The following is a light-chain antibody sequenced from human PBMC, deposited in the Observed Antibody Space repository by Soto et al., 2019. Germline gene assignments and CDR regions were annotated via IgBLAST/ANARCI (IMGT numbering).Light chain of an antibody. CDR2: AAS. CDR1: QGISIY. CDR3: QKYNSAPHT. Sequence: DIQMTQSPSSLSASVGDRVTITCRASQGISIYLAWYQQKPGKVPKLLIYAASTLQSGVPSRFSGSGSGTDFTLTISSLQTEDVATYYCQKYNSAPHTFGQGTKLEIK. V-gene: IGKV1-27*01. J-gene: IGKJ2*01.